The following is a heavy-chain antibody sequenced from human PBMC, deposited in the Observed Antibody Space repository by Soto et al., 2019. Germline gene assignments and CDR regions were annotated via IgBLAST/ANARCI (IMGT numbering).Heavy chain of an antibody. Sequence: ASVKVSCKVSGYTLTELSMHWVRQAPGKGLEWMGGFDPEDGETIYAQKFQGRVTMTEDTSTDTAYMELSSLRSEDTAVYYCATGDYDSSGYYYVRAFDICGQGTMFTVSS. J-gene: IGHJ3*02. CDR3: ATGDYDSSGYYYVRAFDI. D-gene: IGHD3-22*01. CDR1: GYTLTELS. V-gene: IGHV1-24*01. CDR2: FDPEDGET.